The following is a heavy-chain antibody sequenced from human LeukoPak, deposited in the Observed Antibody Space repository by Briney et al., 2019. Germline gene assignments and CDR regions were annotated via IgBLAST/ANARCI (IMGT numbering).Heavy chain of an antibody. CDR3: AKDLRPYSSSWSIDY. CDR1: GFTFSSYA. V-gene: IGHV3-30*04. CDR2: ISYDGSNK. J-gene: IGHJ4*02. D-gene: IGHD6-13*01. Sequence: GGSLRLSCAASGFTFSSYAMHWVRQAPGKGLEWVAVISYDGSNKYYADSVKGRFTISRDNSKNTLYLQMNSLRAEDTAVYYCAKDLRPYSSSWSIDYWGQGTLVTVSS.